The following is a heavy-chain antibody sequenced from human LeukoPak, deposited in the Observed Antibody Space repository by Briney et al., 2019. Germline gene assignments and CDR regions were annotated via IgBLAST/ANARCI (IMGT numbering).Heavy chain of an antibody. CDR2: IRTKGANYAT. CDR3: TRDGGSYSHLDN. D-gene: IGHD1-26*01. Sequence: QPGGSLKLSCAASGFTLSDCAMHWVRQASGKGLEWVGLIRTKGANYATAYAASVKGRFIISRDDSSNMAYLQMNSLKNDDTAVYYCTRDGGSYSHLDNWGPGTRATVSS. J-gene: IGHJ4*02. CDR1: GFTLSDCA. V-gene: IGHV3-73*01.